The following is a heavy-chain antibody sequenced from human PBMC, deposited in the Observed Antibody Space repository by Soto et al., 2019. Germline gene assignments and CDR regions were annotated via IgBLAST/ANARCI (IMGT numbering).Heavy chain of an antibody. CDR2: IYHGGST. V-gene: IGHV4-4*02. D-gene: IGHD3-22*01. J-gene: IGHJ4*02. Sequence: ETLSLTCAVSGGSISSSNWWSWVRQPPGKGLEWIAEIYHGGSTNYNPSLKSRVTISVDKSKNQFSLKLSSVTAADTAVYYCARSRGYYDSTGYSYYWGQGTLVTVSS. CDR1: GGSISSSNW. CDR3: ARSRGYYDSTGYSYY.